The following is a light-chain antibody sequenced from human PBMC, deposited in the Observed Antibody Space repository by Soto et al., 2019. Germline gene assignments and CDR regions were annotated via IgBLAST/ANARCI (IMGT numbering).Light chain of an antibody. V-gene: IGKV3-15*01. J-gene: IGKJ4*01. CDR2: GAF. CDR3: QQYKNWPPLT. CDR1: QSVSFH. Sequence: EIVMTQSPATLSVSPGETATLSCRASQSVSFHLAWYQQKPGQGPRLLIYGAFTRATGIPARFSGSGSGTDFILTISSLQSEDFALYYCQQYKNWPPLTFGGGTKVEIK.